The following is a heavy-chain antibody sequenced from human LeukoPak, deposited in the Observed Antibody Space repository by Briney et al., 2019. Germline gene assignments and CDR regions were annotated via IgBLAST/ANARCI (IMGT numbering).Heavy chain of an antibody. CDR1: GYTFTSYD. Sequence: ASVKVSCKASGYTFTSYDINWVRQATGQGLEWMGWMKPNSGNTGYAQKFQGRVTMTRNTSISTAYMELSSLRSEDTAVYYCARQQEGFGELLPYYYYYMDVWGKGTTVTVSS. D-gene: IGHD3-10*01. V-gene: IGHV1-8*01. J-gene: IGHJ6*03. CDR2: MKPNSGNT. CDR3: ARQQEGFGELLPYYYYYMDV.